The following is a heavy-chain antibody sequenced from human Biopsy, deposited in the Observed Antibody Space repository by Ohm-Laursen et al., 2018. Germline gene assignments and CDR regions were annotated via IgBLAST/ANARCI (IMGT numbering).Heavy chain of an antibody. D-gene: IGHD2/OR15-2a*01. CDR3: AKDREYSSKRPVPGSFDL. CDR1: GDSISSYY. Sequence: TLSLTCTVSGDSISSYYWSWIRQPPGKGLQWIGYVYYTGSTDYNPSLQSRVTISVDTSKNHFSLRLRSVTPANTAIYYCAKDREYSSKRPVPGSFDLWARGPWSLSPQ. CDR2: VYYTGST. V-gene: IGHV4-59*01. J-gene: IGHJ2*01.